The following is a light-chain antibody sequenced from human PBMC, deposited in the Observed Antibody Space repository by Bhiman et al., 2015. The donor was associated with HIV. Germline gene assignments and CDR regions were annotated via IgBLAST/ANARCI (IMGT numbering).Light chain of an antibody. CDR1: SSNIGKNY. CDR2: ENT. V-gene: IGLV1-51*02. J-gene: IGLJ2*01. Sequence: QSVLTQPPSVSAAPGQKVIISCSGSSSNIGKNYVAWYQQLPGTAPKLLVYENTNRPSGIPDQFSGSKSGTSATLGITGLQTGDEADYYCAAWDDSLSVPVFGEGTKLTVL. CDR3: AAWDDSLSVPV.